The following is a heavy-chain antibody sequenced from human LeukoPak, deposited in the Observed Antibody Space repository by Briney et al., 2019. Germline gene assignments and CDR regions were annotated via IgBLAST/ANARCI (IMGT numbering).Heavy chain of an antibody. CDR1: GFTFSSFA. D-gene: IGHD5-18*01. J-gene: IGHJ4*02. V-gene: IGHV3-30*04. Sequence: PGGSLRLSCAASGFTFSSFALHWVRQAPGKGLEWVAVISYDANNKYYADSVKGRFTISRDNSRSTLSLQMDSLGAEDTATYYCATYRQIQVPFEFWGQGTLVTVSS. CDR3: ATYRQIQVPFEF. CDR2: ISYDANNK.